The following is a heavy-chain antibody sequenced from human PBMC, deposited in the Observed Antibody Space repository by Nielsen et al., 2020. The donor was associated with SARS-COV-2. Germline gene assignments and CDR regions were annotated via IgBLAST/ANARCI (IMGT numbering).Heavy chain of an antibody. Sequence: SETLSLTCAVYGGSFSGHYWSWIRQPPGKGLEWIGEINHSGNTNYSPSLKSRVTISVDTSKIQFSLKLNSVTAADTAVYYCARRGFFDIWGQGTMVTVSS. CDR2: INHSGNT. D-gene: IGHD3-10*01. J-gene: IGHJ3*02. CDR3: ARRGFFDI. V-gene: IGHV4-34*01. CDR1: GGSFSGHY.